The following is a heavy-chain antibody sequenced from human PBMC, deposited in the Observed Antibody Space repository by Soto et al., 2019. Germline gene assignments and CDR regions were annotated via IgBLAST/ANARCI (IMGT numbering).Heavy chain of an antibody. J-gene: IGHJ2*01. CDR3: FFQAEDGIRDTVPVSAFLLNRSSDL. CDR2: IYIVGTT. D-gene: IGHD2-15*01. V-gene: IGHV3-53*01. Sequence: KVLEWVSIIYIVGTTYYADSVKGRFTISRDNSKNTVYLQMNSLRAEDTAVYFFFFQAEDGIRDTVPVSAFLLNRSSDL.